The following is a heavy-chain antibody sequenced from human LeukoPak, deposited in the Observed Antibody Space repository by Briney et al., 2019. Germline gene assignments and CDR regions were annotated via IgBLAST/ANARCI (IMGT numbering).Heavy chain of an antibody. D-gene: IGHD4-23*01. Sequence: GGSLRLSCAVSGFIVTTNYMSWVRQAPGKGLEWVSSFSASGGSTYYADSVKGRFSISRDNSTNIMFLQMNSLRAEDTATYYCVKAPTATVVFFESWGQGSLVIVSS. V-gene: IGHV3-23*01. CDR1: GFIVTTNY. CDR3: VKAPTATVVFFES. CDR2: FSASGGST. J-gene: IGHJ4*02.